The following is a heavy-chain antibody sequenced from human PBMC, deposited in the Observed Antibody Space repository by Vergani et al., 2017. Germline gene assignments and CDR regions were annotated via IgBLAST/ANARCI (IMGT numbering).Heavy chain of an antibody. Sequence: QVQLVESGGGVVQPGRSLRLSCAASGFTFSSCGMHWVRQAPGKGLEWVAVISYDGSNKYYADSVKGRFTISRDNSKNTLYLQMNSLRAEDTAVYYCAKSTTVKRFYYYYCMDVWGKGTTVTVSS. V-gene: IGHV3-30*18. CDR1: GFTFSSCG. CDR3: AKSTTVKRFYYYYCMDV. CDR2: ISYDGSNK. D-gene: IGHD4-11*01. J-gene: IGHJ6*03.